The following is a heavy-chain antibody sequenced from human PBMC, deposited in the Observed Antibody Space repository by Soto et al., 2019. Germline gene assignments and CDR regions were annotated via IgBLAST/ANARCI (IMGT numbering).Heavy chain of an antibody. V-gene: IGHV3-23*01. CDR2: ISGSGGST. CDR3: AKEKRLAVAGNNKYNWFDP. CDR1: VFTFSSYA. D-gene: IGHD6-19*01. Sequence: PGGALRLSCAASVFTFSSYAMSWVRQAPGKGLEWVSAISGSGGSTYYADSVKGRFTISRDNSKNTLYLQMNSLRAEDTAVYYCAKEKRLAVAGNNKYNWFDPWGQGTLVTVSS. J-gene: IGHJ5*02.